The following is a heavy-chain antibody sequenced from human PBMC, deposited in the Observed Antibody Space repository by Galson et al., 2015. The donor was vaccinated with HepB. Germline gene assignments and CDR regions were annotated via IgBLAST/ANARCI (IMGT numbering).Heavy chain of an antibody. D-gene: IGHD3-16*01. CDR1: GSTFTRYA. CDR2: INTNTGNP. CDR3: ARELGVVASVGYDY. J-gene: IGHJ4*02. V-gene: IGHV7-4-1*02. Sequence: SVKVSCKASGSTFTRYAMNWVRHAPGQGFEWMGWINTNTGNPTYAQGFTGRFVFSLDTSVSTAYPQISSLQAEDTAVYYCARELGVVASVGYDYWGQGTLVTVSS.